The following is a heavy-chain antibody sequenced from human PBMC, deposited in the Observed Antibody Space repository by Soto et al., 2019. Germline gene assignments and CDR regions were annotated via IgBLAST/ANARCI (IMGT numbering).Heavy chain of an antibody. Sequence: QVQLVEAGGGVVQPGRSLRLSCAASGFTFSSYAMHWVRQAPGKGLEWVAVISYDGSNKYYADSVKGRFTNSRDNSKNTLYLQMNSLRAEDTAVYYCARDSSYDYVWGSYRYRWYFDLWGRGTLVTVSS. V-gene: IGHV3-30-3*01. CDR1: GFTFSSYA. CDR3: ARDSSYDYVWGSYRYRWYFDL. CDR2: ISYDGSNK. J-gene: IGHJ2*01. D-gene: IGHD3-16*02.